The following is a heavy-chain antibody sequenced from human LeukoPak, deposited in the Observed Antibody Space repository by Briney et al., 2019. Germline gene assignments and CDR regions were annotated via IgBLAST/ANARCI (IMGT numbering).Heavy chain of an antibody. V-gene: IGHV3-23*01. CDR3: AKYNRVYYDSSGSPI. Sequence: GGSLRLSCAASGFTFSSYAMSWVRQAPGKGLEWVSAISGSGGSTYYADSVKGRFTISRDSSKNTLYLQMNSLRAEDTAVYYCAKYNRVYYDSSGSPIWGQGTLVTVSS. CDR1: GFTFSSYA. CDR2: ISGSGGST. J-gene: IGHJ4*02. D-gene: IGHD3-22*01.